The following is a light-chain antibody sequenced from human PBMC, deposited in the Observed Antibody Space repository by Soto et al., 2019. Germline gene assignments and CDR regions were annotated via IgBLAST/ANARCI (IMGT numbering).Light chain of an antibody. Sequence: EVVLTQSPATLSLSPGEGATLSSRASQSVSSYLNWYQQKPGHAPRLLMYGVSNRATGIPARFSGSGSGTDFTLTISNLEPEDFAVYYCQQGSNWPITFGQGTRLEIK. J-gene: IGKJ5*01. V-gene: IGKV3-11*01. CDR2: GVS. CDR3: QQGSNWPIT. CDR1: QSVSSY.